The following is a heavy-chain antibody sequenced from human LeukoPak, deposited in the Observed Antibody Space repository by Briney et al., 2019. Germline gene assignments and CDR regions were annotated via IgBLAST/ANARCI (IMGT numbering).Heavy chain of an antibody. D-gene: IGHD3-10*01. Sequence: TGGSLRLSCAASGFTFSSYGMHWVRQAPGKGLEWVAVISYDGSNKYYADSVKGRFTISRDNSKNTLYLQMNSLRAEDTAVYYCAKDRWFGELSSYYFDYWGQGTLVTVSS. CDR1: GFTFSSYG. V-gene: IGHV3-30*18. J-gene: IGHJ4*02. CDR2: ISYDGSNK. CDR3: AKDRWFGELSSYYFDY.